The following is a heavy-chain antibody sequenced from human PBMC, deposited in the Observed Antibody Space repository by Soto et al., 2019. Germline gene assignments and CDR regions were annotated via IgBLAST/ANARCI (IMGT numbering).Heavy chain of an antibody. CDR2: ISAYNGNT. CDR1: GYTFTSYG. V-gene: IGHV1-18*01. Sequence: QVQLVQSGAEVKKPGASVKVSCKASGYTFTSYGISWVRQAPGQGLERMGWISAYNGNTNYAQKLQCRVTMTTDTSTSTAYMELSSLRSDDTAVYYCVVAAQHYYFDYWGQGTLVTVSS. J-gene: IGHJ4*02. CDR3: VVAAQHYYFDY. D-gene: IGHD2-15*01.